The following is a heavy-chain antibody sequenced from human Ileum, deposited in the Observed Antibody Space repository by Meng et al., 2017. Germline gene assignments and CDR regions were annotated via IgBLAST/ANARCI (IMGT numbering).Heavy chain of an antibody. Sequence: QEQLQQWGAGLLKPSETLSLACAVYGGSFSGYYWSWIRQPPGKGLEWIGEINHSGSTNYNPSLKSRVTISVDTSKNQFSLKLSSVTAADTAVYYCSRTSYYDNSGYYPGWGQGTLVTVSS. J-gene: IGHJ4*02. CDR1: GGSFSGYY. CDR2: INHSGST. D-gene: IGHD3-22*01. V-gene: IGHV4-34*01. CDR3: SRTSYYDNSGYYPG.